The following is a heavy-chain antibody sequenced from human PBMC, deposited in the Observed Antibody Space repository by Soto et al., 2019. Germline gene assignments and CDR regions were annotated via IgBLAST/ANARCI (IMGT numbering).Heavy chain of an antibody. CDR1: GFTFSSYS. Sequence: EVQLVESGGGLVKPGGSLRLSCEASGFTFSSYSVNWVRQAPGKGLEWVSSISSRSAVMYYADSVKGRFTISRDNAKNSLYLQMNSLRAEDTAVYYCATEFSRRYNFHCSAGGEVDVWGQGTVVTVSS. CDR2: ISSRSAVM. J-gene: IGHJ3*01. D-gene: IGHD2-21*01. V-gene: IGHV3-21*01. CDR3: ATEFSRRYNFHCSAGGEVDV.